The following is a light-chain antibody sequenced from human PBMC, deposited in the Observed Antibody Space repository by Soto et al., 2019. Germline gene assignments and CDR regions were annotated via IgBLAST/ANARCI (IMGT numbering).Light chain of an antibody. CDR2: RNN. V-gene: IGLV1-47*01. Sequence: QPVLTQPPSASGTPGQRVTISCSGSGSNIGSNYVYWYQQLPGTAPKLLIYRNNQRPSGVPDRFSGSKSGTSASLAISGLRSEDEADYYCAARDDSLSSVVFGGGTKVTVL. CDR1: GSNIGSNY. CDR3: AARDDSLSSVV. J-gene: IGLJ2*01.